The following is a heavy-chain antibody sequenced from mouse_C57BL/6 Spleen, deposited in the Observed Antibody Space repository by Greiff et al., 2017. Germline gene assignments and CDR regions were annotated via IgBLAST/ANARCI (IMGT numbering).Heavy chain of an antibody. J-gene: IGHJ3*01. CDR3: ASHNWEAWFAY. CDR2: IRNKANGYTT. Sequence: EVQLQESGGGLVQPGGSLSLSCAASGFTFTDYYMSWVRQPPGKALEWLGFIRNKANGYTTEYSASVKGRFTISRDNSQSILYLQMNALRAEDSATYYCASHNWEAWFAYWGQGTLVTVSA. CDR1: GFTFTDYY. V-gene: IGHV7-3*01. D-gene: IGHD4-1*01.